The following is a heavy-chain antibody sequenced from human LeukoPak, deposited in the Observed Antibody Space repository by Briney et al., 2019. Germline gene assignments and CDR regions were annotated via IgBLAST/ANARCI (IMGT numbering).Heavy chain of an antibody. V-gene: IGHV4-59*01. CDR1: GGSISSYF. J-gene: IGHJ3*01. D-gene: IGHD3-10*01. CDR3: ARSATFGPDAFDF. CDR2: LYYSGST. Sequence: KPSETLSLTCTVSGGSISSYFWSWIRQPPGKGLEWIAYLYYSGSTNYNPSLKSRVTISVDTSKNQFSLKLSSVTAAGTAVYYCARSATFGPDAFDFWGQGTMVTHSS.